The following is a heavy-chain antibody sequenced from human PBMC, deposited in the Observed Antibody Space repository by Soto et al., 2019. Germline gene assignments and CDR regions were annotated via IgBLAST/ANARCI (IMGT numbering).Heavy chain of an antibody. CDR2: ISGSGGST. CDR1: GFTFSSYA. D-gene: IGHD3-22*01. CDR3: AKDGGYAYYDSSGYYFGY. V-gene: IGHV3-23*01. Sequence: EVQLLESGGGLVQPGGSLRLSCAASGFTFSSYAMSWVRQAPGKGLEWVSAISGSGGSTYYADSVKGRFTISRDNSKNTLYLQMNSLRAEDTGVYYCAKDGGYAYYDSSGYYFGYWGQGTLVTVSS. J-gene: IGHJ4*02.